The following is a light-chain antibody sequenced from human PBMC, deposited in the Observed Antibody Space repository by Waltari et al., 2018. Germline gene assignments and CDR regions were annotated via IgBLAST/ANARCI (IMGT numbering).Light chain of an antibody. V-gene: IGKV1-5*03. CDR3: QQYNRYST. Sequence: DIQMTQSPSTLSASVGDRVTITCRDSQSISSYLAGYQQKPGKAPKLLISKASTLGSGVPARFSGSGSGTEFTLTISSLQPDDFATYYCQQYNRYSTFGQGTKVEIK. J-gene: IGKJ1*01. CDR2: KAS. CDR1: QSISSY.